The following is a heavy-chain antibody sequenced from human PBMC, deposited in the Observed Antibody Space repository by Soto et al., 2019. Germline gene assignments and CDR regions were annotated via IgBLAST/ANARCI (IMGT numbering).Heavy chain of an antibody. V-gene: IGHV3-11*06. Sequence: PGGSLRLSCAASGFTFSDYYMSRIRQAPGKGLEWVSYISSSSSYTNYADSVKGRFTISRDNAKNSLYLQMNSLRAEDTAVYYCARYCSGGSCYAYYYYYGMDVWGQGTTFTVSS. D-gene: IGHD2-15*01. CDR3: ARYCSGGSCYAYYYYYGMDV. CDR1: GFTFSDYY. CDR2: ISSSSSYT. J-gene: IGHJ6*02.